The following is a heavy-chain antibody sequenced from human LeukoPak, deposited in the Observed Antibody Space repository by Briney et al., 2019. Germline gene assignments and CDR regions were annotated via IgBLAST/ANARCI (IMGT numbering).Heavy chain of an antibody. D-gene: IGHD6-13*01. V-gene: IGHV1-18*01. CDR3: ARDRAAAGIVGGRYFDY. Sequence: ASVKVSCKASGYTFTIYGISWVRQAPGQGLEWMGWISAYNGNTNYAQKLQGRVTMTTDTSTSTAYMELRSLRSDDTAVYYCARDRAAAGIVGGRYFDYWGQGTLVTVSS. CDR1: GYTFTIYG. J-gene: IGHJ4*02. CDR2: ISAYNGNT.